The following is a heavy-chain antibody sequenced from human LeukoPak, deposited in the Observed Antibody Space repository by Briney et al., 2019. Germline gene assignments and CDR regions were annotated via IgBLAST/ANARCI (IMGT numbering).Heavy chain of an antibody. D-gene: IGHD6-13*01. V-gene: IGHV3-9*01. CDR1: GFTFDNYA. J-gene: IGHJ1*01. Sequence: GGSLRLSCTTSGFTFDNYAMHWVRLAPGNGLEWVSGINWNSDTIDYADSVRGRFTISRDNAQNSLYLQMNSLRAEDTALYYCVKAKGGGSSWLADYFQHWGQGTLVTVSS. CDR2: INWNSDTI. CDR3: VKAKGGGSSWLADYFQH.